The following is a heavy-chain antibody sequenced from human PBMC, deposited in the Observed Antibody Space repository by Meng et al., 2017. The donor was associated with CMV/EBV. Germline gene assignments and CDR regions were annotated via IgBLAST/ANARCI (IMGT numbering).Heavy chain of an antibody. J-gene: IGHJ4*02. V-gene: IGHV4-39*01. Sequence: SETLSLTCTVSGGSISSSSYYWGWIRQPPGKGPEWIGSIYYSGSTYYNPSLKSRVTISVDTSKNQFSLKLSSVTAADTAVYYCARRVKLGVSFDYWGQGTLVTVSS. CDR1: GGSISSSSYY. D-gene: IGHD3-3*01. CDR2: IYYSGST. CDR3: ARRVKLGVSFDY.